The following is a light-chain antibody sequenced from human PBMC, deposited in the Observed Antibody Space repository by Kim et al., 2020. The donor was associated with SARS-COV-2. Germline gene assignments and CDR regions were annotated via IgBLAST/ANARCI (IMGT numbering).Light chain of an antibody. CDR2: DVT. CDR3: CSYAGIYTWV. CDR1: RNNIGLYNF. J-gene: IGLJ3*02. Sequence: GHSATSACTGTRNNIGLYNFVSWYQHHPGKAPKLILFDVTKRPSGVPDRFSGSKSGNTASLTISGLQIEDEADYFCCSYAGIYTWVFGEGTQLTVL. V-gene: IGLV2-11*01.